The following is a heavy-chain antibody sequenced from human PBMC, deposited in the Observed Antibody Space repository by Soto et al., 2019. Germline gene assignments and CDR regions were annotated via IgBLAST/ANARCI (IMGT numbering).Heavy chain of an antibody. D-gene: IGHD7-27*01. J-gene: IGHJ5*01. CDR3: ARGRYCLTGRCFPNWFDS. CDR2: IYKSATT. CDR1: GDSISNLDYF. Sequence: SETLSLTCSVSGDSISNLDYFWAWIRQPPGQALEYIGYIYKSATTYYNPSFESRVAISVDTPKSQFSLNVTSATAADTAVYFCARGRYCLTGRCFPNWFDSWGQGALVTVSS. V-gene: IGHV4-30-4*01.